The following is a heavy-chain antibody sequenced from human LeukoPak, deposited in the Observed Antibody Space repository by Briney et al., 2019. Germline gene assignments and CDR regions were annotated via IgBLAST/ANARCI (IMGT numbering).Heavy chain of an antibody. CDR1: GYTFTDPY. J-gene: IGHJ4*02. D-gene: IGHD3-16*01. Sequence: ASVKVSCKASGYTFTDPYIHWVRQAPGQGPEWMGWINPNGGATRYAQKFQGRVTLTCDTSIRTTYMELSSLTSDDTAVYYCARDERYSDADHHYPDLGYWGQGTLVTVSS. V-gene: IGHV1-2*02. CDR2: INPNGGAT. CDR3: ARDERYSDADHHYPDLGY.